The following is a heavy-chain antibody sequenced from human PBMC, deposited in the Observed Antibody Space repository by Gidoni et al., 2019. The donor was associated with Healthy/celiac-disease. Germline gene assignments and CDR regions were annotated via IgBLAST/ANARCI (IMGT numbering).Heavy chain of an antibody. J-gene: IGHJ4*02. CDR2: IYYSGST. Sequence: QVQLQESGPGLVKPSQTLSLTCTVSGGPISSGGYYWSWIRQHPGKGLEWIGYIYYSGSTYYNPSLKSRVTISVDTSKNKFSLKLSSVTAADTAVYYWARTYYYDSSGYHTFFDYWGQGTLVTVSS. CDR3: ARTYYYDSSGYHTFFDY. CDR1: GGPISSGGYY. D-gene: IGHD3-22*01. V-gene: IGHV4-31*03.